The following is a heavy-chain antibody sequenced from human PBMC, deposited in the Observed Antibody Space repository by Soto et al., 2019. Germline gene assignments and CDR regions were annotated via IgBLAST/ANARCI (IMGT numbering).Heavy chain of an antibody. Sequence: EVQLVESGGGLVQPGRSLRLSCAASGFTFDDYAMHWVRQVPGKGLEWVSGINWNSGSIGYGDSVKGRFAISRDNAKNALHLQLNSPSAENTAFYYGVKDESINCYCGHFGHGCQGTLVTIS. J-gene: IGHJ1*01. CDR3: VKDESINCYCGHFGH. V-gene: IGHV3-9*01. CDR2: INWNSGSI. D-gene: IGHD2-15*01. CDR1: GFTFDDYA.